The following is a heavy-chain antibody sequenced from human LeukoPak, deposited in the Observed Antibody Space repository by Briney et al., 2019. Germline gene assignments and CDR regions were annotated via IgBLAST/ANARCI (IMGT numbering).Heavy chain of an antibody. J-gene: IGHJ4*02. CDR1: GFTFSSYA. V-gene: IGHV3-23*01. Sequence: PGGSLRLSCAASGFTFSSYAMSWVRQAPGRGLEWVSSVSGSGGSTYYADSVKGRFTISRDISKNTLFLQTNSLRAEDTAVYYCAKDRGAQWLDFFDYWGQGTLVTVSS. CDR3: AKDRGAQWLDFFDY. D-gene: IGHD6-19*01. CDR2: VSGSGGST.